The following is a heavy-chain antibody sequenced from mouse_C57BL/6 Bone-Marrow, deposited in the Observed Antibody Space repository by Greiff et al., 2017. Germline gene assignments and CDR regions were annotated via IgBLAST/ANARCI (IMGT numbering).Heavy chain of an antibody. D-gene: IGHD1-1*01. CDR3: ASFITTVVADYAMDY. CDR1: GFSLTSYG. J-gene: IGHJ4*01. CDR2: IWRGGST. V-gene: IGHV2-5*01. Sequence: VKVVESGPGLVQPSQSLSITCTVSGFSLTSYGVHWVRQSPGKGLEWLGVIWRGGSTDYNAAFMSRLSITKDNSKSQVFFKMNSLQADDTAIYYCASFITTVVADYAMDYWGQGTSVTVSS.